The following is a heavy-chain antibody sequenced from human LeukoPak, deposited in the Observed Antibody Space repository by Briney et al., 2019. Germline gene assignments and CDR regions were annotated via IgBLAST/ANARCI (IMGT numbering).Heavy chain of an antibody. D-gene: IGHD5-12*01. J-gene: IGHJ4*02. CDR2: IDSDGSST. V-gene: IGHV3-74*01. CDR3: ARDSGYDYYFDY. Sequence: GGSLRLSCAASGFTFSSYWMHWVRQAPGKGLVWVSRIDSDGSSTSYADSVKGRFTISRDNAKNTLYLQMNSLRAEDTAVYYCARDSGYDYYFDYWGQGTLVTVSS. CDR1: GFTFSSYW.